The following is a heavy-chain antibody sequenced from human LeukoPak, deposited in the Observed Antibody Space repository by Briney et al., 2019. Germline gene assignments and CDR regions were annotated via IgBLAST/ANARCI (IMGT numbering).Heavy chain of an antibody. CDR2: IYSTGST. D-gene: IGHD6-13*01. J-gene: IGHJ4*02. Sequence: PSETLSLTCTVSGGSISSYYWSWIRQPAGKGLEWIGRIYSTGSTNYNPSLKSRVTMSVDTSKNQFSLRLRSVTAADTAVYYCARQIAAAGTAGFDFWGQGALVTVSS. V-gene: IGHV4-4*07. CDR1: GGSISSYY. CDR3: ARQIAAAGTAGFDF.